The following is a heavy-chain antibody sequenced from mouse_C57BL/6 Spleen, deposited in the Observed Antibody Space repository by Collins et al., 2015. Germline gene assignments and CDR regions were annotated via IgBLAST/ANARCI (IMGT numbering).Heavy chain of an antibody. CDR3: VRWEGNYYAMDY. D-gene: IGHD2-14*01. Sequence: QVQLQQPGAELVMPGASVKLSCKASGYTFTSYWMHWVKQRPGQGLEWIGEIDPSDSYTNYNQKFKGKSTLTADKSSSTAYMQLSGLTSEDSAVYYCVRWEGNYYAMDYWGQGTSVTVSS. CDR2: IDPSDSYT. V-gene: IGHV1-69*01. J-gene: IGHJ4*01. CDR1: GYTFTSYW.